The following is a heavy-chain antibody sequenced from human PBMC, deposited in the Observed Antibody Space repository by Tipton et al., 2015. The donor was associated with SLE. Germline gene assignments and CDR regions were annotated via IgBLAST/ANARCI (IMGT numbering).Heavy chain of an antibody. CDR1: GGSISSGDYY. CDR3: ARVGFWSGYSIDYFDY. CDR2: IYYSGST. J-gene: IGHJ4*02. V-gene: IGHV4-30-4*01. Sequence: LSLTCTVSGGSISSGDYYWSWIRQPPGKGLEWIGYIYYSGSTYYSPSLKSRVTLSVDSSKNQFALKLSSVTAADTAVYYCARVGFWSGYSIDYFDYWGQGTLVTVSS. D-gene: IGHD3-3*01.